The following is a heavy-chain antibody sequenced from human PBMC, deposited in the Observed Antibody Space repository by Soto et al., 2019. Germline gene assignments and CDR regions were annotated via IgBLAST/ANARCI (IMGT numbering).Heavy chain of an antibody. CDR3: ARWATGASSAGVDV. Sequence: QVQLQESGPGLVKPSETLSLTCTVSGGSISSYYWSWIRQPAGKGLEWIGRIYSSGSTNYNDSLESRITMSVGTSKTQVSLVMTSVTAADTALYYWARWATGASSAGVDVWCQGARVSVPS. V-gene: IGHV4-4*07. CDR1: GGSISSYY. CDR2: IYSSGST. J-gene: IGHJ6*02. D-gene: IGHD3-10*01.